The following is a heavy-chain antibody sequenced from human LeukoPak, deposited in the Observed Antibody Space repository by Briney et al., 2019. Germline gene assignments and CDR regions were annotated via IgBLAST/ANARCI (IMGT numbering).Heavy chain of an antibody. CDR2: INPNSGGT. CDR3: AAIFGVVPSGAFDI. D-gene: IGHD3-3*01. Sequence: GASVKVSCKASGYTFTGYYMHWVRQAPGQGPEWMGWINPNSGGTNYAQKCQGRVTMTRDTSISTAYMELSRLRSDDTAVYYCAAIFGVVPSGAFDIWGQGTMVTVSS. V-gene: IGHV1-2*02. J-gene: IGHJ3*02. CDR1: GYTFTGYY.